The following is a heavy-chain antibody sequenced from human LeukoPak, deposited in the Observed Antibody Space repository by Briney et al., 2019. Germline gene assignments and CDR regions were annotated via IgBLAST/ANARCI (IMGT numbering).Heavy chain of an antibody. CDR2: INWNGGST. J-gene: IGHJ4*02. CDR3: ARVGDYCSGGSCYYYFDY. D-gene: IGHD2-15*01. CDR1: GFTFDAYG. Sequence: PGGSLRLSCAASGFTFDAYGMSWVRQAPGKGLEWVSGINWNGGSTGYADSVKGRFTISRDNAKNSLYLQMNSLRAEDTALYYCARVGDYCSGGSCYYYFDYWGQGTLVTVSS. V-gene: IGHV3-20*04.